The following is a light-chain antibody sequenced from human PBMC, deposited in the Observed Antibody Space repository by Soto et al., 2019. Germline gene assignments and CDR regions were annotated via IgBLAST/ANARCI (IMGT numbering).Light chain of an antibody. Sequence: DIQMTQSPSSLSASLGDRVTITCRASQSIDYCLAWYQQKPGKAPKLLIYDASRLKSGVPLRFSGSGSGTEFALTINSLQPDALATYYCKQYNSSSLTFGGGTKVEIK. CDR2: DAS. J-gene: IGKJ4*01. V-gene: IGKV1-5*01. CDR1: QSIDYC. CDR3: KQYNSSSLT.